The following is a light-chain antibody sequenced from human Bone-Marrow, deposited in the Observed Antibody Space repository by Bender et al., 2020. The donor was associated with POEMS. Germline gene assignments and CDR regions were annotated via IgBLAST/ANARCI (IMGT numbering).Light chain of an antibody. Sequence: QSALTQPPSVSGSPGQSVTISCTGSRIDIGGYKYVSWYQQHPGKAPKVMIYDVTKRPSGVPDRFSGSKSGNTASLTISGLQADDEGQYYCSSYGGALNVVFGGGTKVTVL. V-gene: IGLV2-11*01. J-gene: IGLJ2*01. CDR2: DVT. CDR1: RIDIGGYKY. CDR3: SSYGGALNVV.